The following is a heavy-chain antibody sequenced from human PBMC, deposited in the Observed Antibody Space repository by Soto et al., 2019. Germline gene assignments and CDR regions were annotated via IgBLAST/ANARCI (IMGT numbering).Heavy chain of an antibody. V-gene: IGHV3-30*18. J-gene: IGHJ4*02. Sequence: GGSLRLSCAASGFTFSSYGMHWVRQAPGKGLEWVAVISYDGSNKYYADSVKGRFTISRDNSKDTLYLQMNSLRAEDTAVYYCAKDSSYGPFDYWGQGTLVTVS. D-gene: IGHD5-18*01. CDR3: AKDSSYGPFDY. CDR1: GFTFSSYG. CDR2: ISYDGSNK.